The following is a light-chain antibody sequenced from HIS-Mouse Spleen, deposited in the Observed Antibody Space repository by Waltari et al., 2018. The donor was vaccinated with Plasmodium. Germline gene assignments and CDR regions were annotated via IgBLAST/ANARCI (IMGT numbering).Light chain of an antibody. J-gene: IGKJ3*01. V-gene: IGKV1-5*03. CDR2: KAS. CDR3: QQYNSYLFT. Sequence: DIQMTQSPSTLSASVGDRVTITCRASQSISSWLAWYQQKPGKAPKLLIYKASSLEIGVPSRFSGSGSGTEFTLTISSLQPDDFATYYCQQYNSYLFTFGPGTKVDIK. CDR1: QSISSW.